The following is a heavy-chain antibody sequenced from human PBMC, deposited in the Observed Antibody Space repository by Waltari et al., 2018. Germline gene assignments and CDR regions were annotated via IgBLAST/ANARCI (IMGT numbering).Heavy chain of an antibody. CDR1: GFTFSTYS. V-gene: IGHV3-23*01. D-gene: IGHD3-16*01. CDR2: ISGSGTGT. CDR3: ATFKGDY. J-gene: IGHJ4*02. Sequence: EVQLLESGGGLVQPGGSLRLSCAASGFTFSTYSMSWVRQVPGKGLERVSSISGSGTGTYYADSVKGRFTISRDNSKNTLSLQMNSLRAEDTALYYCATFKGDYWGQGTLVTVSS.